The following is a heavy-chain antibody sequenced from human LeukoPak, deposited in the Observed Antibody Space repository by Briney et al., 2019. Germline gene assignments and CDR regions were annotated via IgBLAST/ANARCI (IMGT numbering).Heavy chain of an antibody. CDR2: IYHSGST. D-gene: IGHD3-16*01. J-gene: IGHJ6*03. V-gene: IGHV4-30-2*01. CDR1: GGSISSGGYY. CDR3: ARVGLLGGYYYYMDV. Sequence: SQTLSLTSTVSGGSISSGGYYWSWIRQPPGKGLELIGYIYHSGSTYYNPSLKSRVTISVDRSKNQFSLKLSSVTAADTAVYYCARVGLLGGYYYYMDVWGKGTTVTVSS.